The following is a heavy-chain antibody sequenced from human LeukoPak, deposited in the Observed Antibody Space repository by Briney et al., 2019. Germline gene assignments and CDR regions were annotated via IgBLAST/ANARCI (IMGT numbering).Heavy chain of an antibody. CDR2: IYHSGST. V-gene: IGHV4-4*02. CDR3: ARALERYYYDSSGYYAHFDY. J-gene: IGHJ4*02. D-gene: IGHD3-22*01. CDR1: GGSISSSNW. Sequence: PSETLSLTCAVSGGSISSSNWWSWVRQPPGKGLEWIGEIYHSGSTKYNPSLKSRVTISGDTSKNQFSLKLRSVTAADTAVYYCARALERYYYDSSGYYAHFDYWGQGTLVTVSS.